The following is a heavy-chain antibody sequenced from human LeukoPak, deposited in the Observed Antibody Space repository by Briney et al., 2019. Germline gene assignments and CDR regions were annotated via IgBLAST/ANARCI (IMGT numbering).Heavy chain of an antibody. D-gene: IGHD6-19*01. V-gene: IGHV3-7*01. Sequence: PGGSLRLSCAASGFTFSSYWMSWVRQAPGKGLEWVANIKQDGSEKYYVDSVKGRFTISRDNAKNSLYLQMNSLRAKGTAVYYCARDAVVAVAGMYYFDYWGQGTLVTVSS. CDR2: IKQDGSEK. J-gene: IGHJ4*02. CDR3: ARDAVVAVAGMYYFDY. CDR1: GFTFSSYW.